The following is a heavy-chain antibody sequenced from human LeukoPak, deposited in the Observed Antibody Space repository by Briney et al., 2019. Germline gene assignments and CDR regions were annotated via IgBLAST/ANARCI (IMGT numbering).Heavy chain of an antibody. Sequence: RSGGSLRLSCAASGFTFSSYAIHWVRQAPGKGLEWVAVIASDARDKHHAESVKGRFTISRDNSKSTLYLQTNGLRAEDTAVYYCARDLRRIAAYYFDFWGQGTLVTVSS. V-gene: IGHV3-30*03. CDR3: ARDLRRIAAYYFDF. CDR1: GFTFSSYA. D-gene: IGHD6-25*01. J-gene: IGHJ4*02. CDR2: IASDARDK.